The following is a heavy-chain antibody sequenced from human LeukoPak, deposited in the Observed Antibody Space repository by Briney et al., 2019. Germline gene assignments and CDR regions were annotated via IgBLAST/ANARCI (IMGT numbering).Heavy chain of an antibody. V-gene: IGHV3-23*01. CDR2: ISGSGGRT. CDR1: GFTFSSYA. J-gene: IGHJ4*02. D-gene: IGHD3-22*01. Sequence: PGGSLRLSCAASGFTFSSYAMSWVRQAPGKGLEWVSAISGSGGRTYYADSVKGRFTISRDNSKNTLYLQMNSLRAEDNAVYYCATQPRYYDSSGQLDYWGQGTLVTVSS. CDR3: ATQPRYYDSSGQLDY.